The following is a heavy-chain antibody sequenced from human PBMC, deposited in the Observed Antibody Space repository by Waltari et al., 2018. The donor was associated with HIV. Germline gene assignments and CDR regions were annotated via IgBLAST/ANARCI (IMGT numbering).Heavy chain of an antibody. CDR2: INPNRGGT. Sequence: QVQLVQSGAEVKKPGASVKVSCKASGYPFTGYYTHWVRQAPGQGLEWMGWINPNRGGTNYAQKFQGRVTMTRDTSISTAYMELSRLRSDDTAVYYCARLGYCSGGSCYRDFDYWGQGTLVTVSS. D-gene: IGHD2-15*01. J-gene: IGHJ4*02. CDR1: GYPFTGYY. V-gene: IGHV1-2*02. CDR3: ARLGYCSGGSCYRDFDY.